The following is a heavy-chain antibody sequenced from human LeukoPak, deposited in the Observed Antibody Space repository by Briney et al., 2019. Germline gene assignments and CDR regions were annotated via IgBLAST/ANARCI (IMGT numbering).Heavy chain of an antibody. J-gene: IGHJ6*03. D-gene: IGHD1-26*01. CDR2: VDPEDGET. CDR1: GYTFTDYY. V-gene: IGHV1-69-2*01. Sequence: GASVKVSCKASGYTFTDYYMHWVQQAPGKGLEWMGLVDPEDGETIYAEKFQGRVTITADTSTDTAYMELSSLRSEDTAVYYCATSPRGGYYYYYMDVWGKGTTVTVSS. CDR3: ATSPRGGYYYYYMDV.